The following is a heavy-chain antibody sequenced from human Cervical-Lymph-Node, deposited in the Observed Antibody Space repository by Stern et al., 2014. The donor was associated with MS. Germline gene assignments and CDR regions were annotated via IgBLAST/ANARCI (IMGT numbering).Heavy chain of an antibody. CDR3: ARDITGSSAYFAY. D-gene: IGHD1-14*01. V-gene: IGHV3-9*01. J-gene: IGHJ4*02. CDR2: ISWNSGSI. Sequence: EVQLVESGGDLVQPGRSLRLSCAAFGFTFVDYAMPWVRQAPGKGLEWVAGISWNSGSIGYADSVKGRFTTSRDNAYSSLYLQMNSLRPEDTALYYCARDITGSSAYFAYWGQGTLVTVSS. CDR1: GFTFVDYA.